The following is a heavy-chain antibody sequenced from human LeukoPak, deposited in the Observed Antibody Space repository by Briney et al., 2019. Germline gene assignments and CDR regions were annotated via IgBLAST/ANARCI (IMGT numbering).Heavy chain of an antibody. Sequence: PGGSLRLSCAASGFTFSSYSMNWVRQAPGKGLEMVSGIYGDDDKTVYGDAVKGRFTISRDNSRNTLYLHMSRLRAEDTALFYCAKMTDSTPYSSGTFDSWGQGTLVTVSS. V-gene: IGHV3-23*01. J-gene: IGHJ4*02. CDR2: IYGDDDKT. CDR1: GFTFSSYS. CDR3: AKMTDSTPYSSGTFDS. D-gene: IGHD3-10*01.